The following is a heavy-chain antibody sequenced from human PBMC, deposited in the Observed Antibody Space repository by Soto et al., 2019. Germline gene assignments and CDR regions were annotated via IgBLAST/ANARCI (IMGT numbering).Heavy chain of an antibody. D-gene: IGHD3-16*01. CDR2: INAGNGNT. CDR1: GYTFTSYA. J-gene: IGHJ5*02. V-gene: IGHV1-3*01. Sequence: QVQLVQSGAEVKKPGASVKVSCKASGYTFTSYAMHWVRQAPGQRLEWMGWINAGNGNTKYSKKFQGRVTITRDTSARKAYMELSSLRSQDTAVYVYARGYGGAIVWFDPWGQGTLDTGAS. CDR3: ARGYGGAIVWFDP.